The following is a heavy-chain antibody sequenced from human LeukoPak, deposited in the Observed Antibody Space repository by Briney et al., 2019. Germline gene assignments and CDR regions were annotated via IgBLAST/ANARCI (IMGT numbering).Heavy chain of an antibody. CDR3: ARQVGTAGQEYFDY. J-gene: IGHJ4*02. CDR1: GGSISSSGYY. D-gene: IGHD1-1*01. CDR2: IYYSGST. V-gene: IGHV4-39*01. Sequence: SETLSLTCIVSGGSISSSGYYWGWIRQPPGKGLEWIGSIYYSGSTYYNPSLKSRVTISVDTSKNQFSLKLSSVTAADTAVYYCARQVGTAGQEYFDYWGQGTLVTVSS.